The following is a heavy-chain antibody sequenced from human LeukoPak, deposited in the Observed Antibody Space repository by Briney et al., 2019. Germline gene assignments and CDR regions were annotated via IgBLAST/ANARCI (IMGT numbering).Heavy chain of an antibody. CDR3: ARGAYFDY. CDR2: IKQDGSEK. Sequence: GGSLRLSCAASGFTFSNYWMTWVRQAPGKGLEWVANIKQDGSEKYYVDSVKGRFTISRDNAKNSPFLQMNSLRAEDTAVFYCARGAYFDYWGQGTLVTVSS. CDR1: GFTFSNYW. J-gene: IGHJ4*02. V-gene: IGHV3-7*04.